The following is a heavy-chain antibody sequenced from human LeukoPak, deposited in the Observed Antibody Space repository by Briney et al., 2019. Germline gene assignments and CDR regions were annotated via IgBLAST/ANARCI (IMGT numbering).Heavy chain of an antibody. J-gene: IGHJ4*02. CDR3: VRDRGGYHYFDY. CDR2: IWYDGSKS. V-gene: IGHV3-33*08. CDR1: GFTFSTYG. Sequence: GRSLRLSCAASGFTFSTYGMHWVRQAPGKGLEWVAIIWYDGSKSYYADSVKDRFTFSRDNSKNTVYLQMNGLRADDTAVYFCVRDRGGYHYFDYWGQGTLVTVSS. D-gene: IGHD3-16*02.